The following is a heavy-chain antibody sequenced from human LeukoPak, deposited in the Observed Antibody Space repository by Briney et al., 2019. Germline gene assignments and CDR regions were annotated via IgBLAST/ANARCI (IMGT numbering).Heavy chain of an antibody. J-gene: IGHJ4*02. CDR2: IYHSGST. CDR3: AGTLDIVVVVAALYY. CDR1: GYSISSGYY. V-gene: IGHV4-38-2*01. Sequence: KSLETLSLTCAVSGYSISSGYYWGWIRQPPGKGLEWIGSIYHSGSTYYNPSLKSRVTISVDTSKNQFSLKLSSVTAADTAVYYCAGTLDIVVVVAALYYWGQGTLVTVSS. D-gene: IGHD2-15*01.